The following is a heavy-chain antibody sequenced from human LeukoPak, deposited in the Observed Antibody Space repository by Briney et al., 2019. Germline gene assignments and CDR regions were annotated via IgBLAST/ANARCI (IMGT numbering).Heavy chain of an antibody. D-gene: IGHD3-10*01. J-gene: IGHJ3*02. CDR1: GYTFTSFG. CDR3: ARSAWDNRGAFDI. Sequence: ASEKVSCKASGYTFTSFGFSWVRQAPGQRLELMGWISAYNGNTNYAQKFQGRVTMTTDTSTDTAHLELRRLRSGDTAVYWCARSAWDNRGAFDIWGQGTMLTVSS. V-gene: IGHV1-18*01. CDR2: ISAYNGNT.